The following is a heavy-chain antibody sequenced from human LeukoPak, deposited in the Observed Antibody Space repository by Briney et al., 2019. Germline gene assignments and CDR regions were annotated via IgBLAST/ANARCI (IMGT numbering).Heavy chain of an antibody. Sequence: PSETLSLTCAVYGKSFSAYYWSWIRQPPGKGLEWIGEINHSGRTIYNPSLTSRVTISVDTSKNQFSLKLNSVTAADTAVYYCARDIGGAGYWGQGTLVTVSS. J-gene: IGHJ4*02. CDR2: INHSGRT. D-gene: IGHD6-19*01. CDR1: GKSFSAYY. CDR3: ARDIGGAGY. V-gene: IGHV4-34*01.